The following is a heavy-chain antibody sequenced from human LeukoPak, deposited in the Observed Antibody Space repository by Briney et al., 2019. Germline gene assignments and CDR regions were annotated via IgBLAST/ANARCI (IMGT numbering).Heavy chain of an antibody. CDR2: IYYSGST. CDR3: ASQYSSSWYWFDP. J-gene: IGHJ5*02. V-gene: IGHV4-30-4*01. Sequence: QPSETLSLTCTVSGGSISSGDYYWGWIRQPPGKGLEWIGYIYYSGSTYYNPSLKSRVTISVDTSKNQFSLKLSSVTAADTAVYYCASQYSSSWYWFDPWGQGTLVTVSS. D-gene: IGHD6-13*01. CDR1: GGSISSGDYY.